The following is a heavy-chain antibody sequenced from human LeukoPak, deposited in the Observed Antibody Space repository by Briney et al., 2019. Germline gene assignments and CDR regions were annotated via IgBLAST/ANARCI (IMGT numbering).Heavy chain of an antibody. D-gene: IGHD3-22*01. V-gene: IGHV1-69*04. CDR1: GGTLSSYD. CDR3: ARADSSGYSLDENFVY. J-gene: IGHJ4*02. Sequence: GASVKVSCKASGGTLSSYDINWVRQAPGQGLEWIGRIIPMFGIVNYAQNFQGRVTITADKSTNTAYMELSSLRSEDTAFYYCARADSSGYSLDENFVYWGQGTLVTVSS. CDR2: IIPMFGIV.